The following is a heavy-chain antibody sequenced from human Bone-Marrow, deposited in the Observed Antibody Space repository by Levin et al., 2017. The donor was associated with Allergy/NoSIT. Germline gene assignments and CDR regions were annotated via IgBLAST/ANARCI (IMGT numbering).Heavy chain of an antibody. J-gene: IGHJ5*02. CDR2: LYYSGRT. Sequence: PSETLSLTCTVSGASTSNENYNWGWIRQPPGMALEWIGILYYSGRTYHNPSLKSRFTISVDPSKNQVSLKLSSMTAADTAVYYCARATYSSSGNWFDPWGQGTLVTVSS. V-gene: IGHV4-39*01. D-gene: IGHD6-13*01. CDR3: ARATYSSSGNWFDP. CDR1: GASTSNENYN.